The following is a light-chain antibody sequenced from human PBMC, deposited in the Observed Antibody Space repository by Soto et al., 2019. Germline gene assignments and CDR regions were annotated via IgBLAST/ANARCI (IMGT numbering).Light chain of an antibody. CDR2: SAS. J-gene: IGKJ5*01. Sequence: DIQLTQSPSFLSASVGDRVTITCRASQGISSYLAWYQRKPGKAPKLLIYSASTLQSGVPSRFSGSGSGTAVTLSISSLQPEDFAIYYCQQFNSYPITFGQGTRLEIK. V-gene: IGKV1-9*01. CDR3: QQFNSYPIT. CDR1: QGISSY.